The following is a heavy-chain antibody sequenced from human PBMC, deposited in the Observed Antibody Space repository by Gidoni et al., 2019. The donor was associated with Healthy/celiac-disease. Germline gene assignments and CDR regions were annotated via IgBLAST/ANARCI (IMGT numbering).Heavy chain of an antibody. CDR1: GGSISSGGYY. CDR2: IYYSGST. V-gene: IGHV4-31*03. CDR3: ARAPPLPGYDFWSGYSWYGMDV. J-gene: IGHJ6*02. D-gene: IGHD3-3*01. Sequence: QVQLQESGPGLVKPSQTLSLTCTVSGGSISSGGYYWSWIRQHPGKGLEWIGYIYYSGSTYYNPSLKSRVTISVDTSKNQFSLKLSSVTAADTAVYYCARAPPLPGYDFWSGYSWYGMDVWGQGTTVTVSS.